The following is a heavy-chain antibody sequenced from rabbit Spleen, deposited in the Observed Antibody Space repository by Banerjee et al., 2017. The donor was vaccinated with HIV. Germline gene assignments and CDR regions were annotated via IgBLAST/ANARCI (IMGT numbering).Heavy chain of an antibody. D-gene: IGHD4-1*01. CDR3: ARDGSGWGANFNL. CDR2: IDAGFKGTT. J-gene: IGHJ4*01. V-gene: IGHV1S40*01. CDR1: GFSLSSSYW. Sequence: QSLEESGGDLVKPGASLTLTCTASGFSLSSSYWICWVRQAPGKGLEWVACIDAGFKGTTYYASWAKGRFTISKTSSTTVTLQMTSLTAADTATYFCARDGSGWGANFNLWGPGTLVTVS.